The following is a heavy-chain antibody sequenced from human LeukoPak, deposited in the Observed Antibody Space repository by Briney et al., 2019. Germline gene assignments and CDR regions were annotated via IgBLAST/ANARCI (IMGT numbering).Heavy chain of an antibody. CDR2: IYYSGST. J-gene: IGHJ4*02. CDR3: ARVRVCSGGSCYDY. CDR1: GGSISSYY. V-gene: IGHV4-59*01. Sequence: PSETLSLTCTVSGGSISSYYWSWIRQPPGKGLEWIWYIYYSGSTNYNPSLKSRVTISVDTSKNQFSLKLSSVTAADTAVYYCARVRVCSGGSCYDYWGQGTLVTVSS. D-gene: IGHD2-15*01.